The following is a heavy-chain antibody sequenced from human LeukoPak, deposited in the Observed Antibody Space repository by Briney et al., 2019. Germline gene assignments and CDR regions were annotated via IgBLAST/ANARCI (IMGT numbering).Heavy chain of an antibody. V-gene: IGHV1-46*01. CDR3: ARDTLDHSLWGYYGSGSPTNWFDP. CDR2: INPSGGST. Sequence: ASVKVSCKASGYTFTSYYMHWVRQAPGQGLEWMGIINPSGGSTSYAQKFQGRVTMTRDMSTSTVYMELSSLRSEDTAVYYCARDTLDHSLWGYYGSGSPTNWFDPWGQGTLVTVSS. D-gene: IGHD3-10*01. CDR1: GYTFTSYY. J-gene: IGHJ5*02.